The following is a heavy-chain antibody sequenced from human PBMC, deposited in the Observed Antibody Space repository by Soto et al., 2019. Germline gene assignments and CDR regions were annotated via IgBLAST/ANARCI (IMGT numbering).Heavy chain of an antibody. D-gene: IGHD3-3*02. CDR3: ARHLAGNRGC. J-gene: IGHJ1*01. V-gene: IGHV3-74*01. Sequence: EVQLVESGGGLVQPGGSLRLSCAASGFTFSSYWMHWVRQAPGKGLVWVSRINSDGSSTSYADSVKGRFTISRDNAKNPLHLLIDSLRAADTAVYYWARHLAGNRGCWGQGTLVTVAS. CDR1: GFTFSSYW. CDR2: INSDGSST.